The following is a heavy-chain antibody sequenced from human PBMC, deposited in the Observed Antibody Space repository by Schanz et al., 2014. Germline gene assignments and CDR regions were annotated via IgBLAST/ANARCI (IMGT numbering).Heavy chain of an antibody. Sequence: QVQLVQSGVEVKRPGASVRVSCKASGYSFTDYAIHWVRQAPGQGLEWMGIINPSGGSTSYAQKFQGRVTMTRDTSTSTVYMELSSLRSEDTAVYYCARGLGDERWLDLNEAFDIWGQGTIVTVSS. CDR3: ARGLGDERWLDLNEAFDI. V-gene: IGHV1-46*01. D-gene: IGHD6-19*01. CDR1: GYSFTDYA. J-gene: IGHJ3*02. CDR2: INPSGGST.